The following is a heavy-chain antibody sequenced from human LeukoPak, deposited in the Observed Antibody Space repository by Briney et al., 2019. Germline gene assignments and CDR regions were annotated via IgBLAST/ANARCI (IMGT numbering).Heavy chain of an antibody. J-gene: IGHJ4*02. CDR1: GGSISSSNW. V-gene: IGHV4-4*02. Sequence: SGTLSLTCAVSGGSISSSNWWSWVRQPPGKGLEWIGEIYHSGSTNYNPSLKSRVTISVDKSKNQFSLKLSSVTAADTAVYYCAKGDIVVVPASVHFDYWGQGTLVTVSS. CDR3: AKGDIVVVPASVHFDY. D-gene: IGHD2-2*01. CDR2: IYHSGST.